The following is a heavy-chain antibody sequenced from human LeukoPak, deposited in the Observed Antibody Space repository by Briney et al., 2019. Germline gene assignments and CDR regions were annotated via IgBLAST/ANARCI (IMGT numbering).Heavy chain of an antibody. D-gene: IGHD6-13*01. Sequence: KPSETLSLTCTVSGGSISSGGYYWSWIRQPPGKGLEWIGYIYHSGSTYYNPSLKSRVTISVDRSKNQFSLKLSSVTAADTAVYYCARPNIAAAGTWAFDIWGQGTMVTVSS. CDR3: ARPNIAAAGTWAFDI. CDR1: GGSISSGGYY. V-gene: IGHV4-30-2*01. CDR2: IYHSGST. J-gene: IGHJ3*02.